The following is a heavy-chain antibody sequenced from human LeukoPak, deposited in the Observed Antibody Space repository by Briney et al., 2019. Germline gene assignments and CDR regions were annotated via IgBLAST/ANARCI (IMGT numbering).Heavy chain of an antibody. CDR1: VFTFSSYA. D-gene: IGHD4-17*01. J-gene: IGHJ6*02. V-gene: IGHV3-23*01. Sequence: GGSLRLSCAPSVFTFSSYAMSWVREAPGKGLEWVSGISGSGGSTYYADSVKGRFTISRDNPKNTLYLQMNSLRDEDAAVYYCAKDFYGDYGMDVWGQGTTVTVSS. CDR2: ISGSGGST. CDR3: AKDFYGDYGMDV.